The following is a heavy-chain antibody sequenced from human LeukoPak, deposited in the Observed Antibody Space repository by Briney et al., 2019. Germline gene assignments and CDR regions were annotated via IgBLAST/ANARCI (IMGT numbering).Heavy chain of an antibody. Sequence: SQTLSLTCTVSGGSISSGSYYWSWIRQPPGKGLEWIGYIYYSGSTNCNPSLKSRVTISVDTSKNQFSLKLSSVTAADTAVYYCARHYDSSGSFGYWGQGTLVTVSS. V-gene: IGHV4-61*01. D-gene: IGHD3-22*01. CDR1: GGSISSGSYY. J-gene: IGHJ4*02. CDR2: IYYSGST. CDR3: ARHYDSSGSFGY.